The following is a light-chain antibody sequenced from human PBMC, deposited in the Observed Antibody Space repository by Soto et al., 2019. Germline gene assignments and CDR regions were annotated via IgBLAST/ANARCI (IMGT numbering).Light chain of an antibody. CDR2: AAS. CDR1: LDISSY. CDR3: QQLNSYPLT. J-gene: IGKJ4*01. V-gene: IGKV1-9*01. Sequence: IQLTQSPSSLSASVGDRVTITCRASLDISSYLAWYQQTPGKAPNLLIYAASTSQSGVPSRFSGSGSGTDFTLTISSLQPEDFATYYCQQLNSYPLTFGGGTKVDIK.